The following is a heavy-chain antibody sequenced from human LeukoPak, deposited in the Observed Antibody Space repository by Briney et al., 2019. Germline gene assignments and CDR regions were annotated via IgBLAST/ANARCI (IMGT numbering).Heavy chain of an antibody. V-gene: IGHV3-7*01. Sequence: GGSLRLSCAASGFMFGSSWMGWVRQAPGKGLEWVANIKKDGSTKYYVDSVEGRFTVSRDNAKNSLYLQMDSLRADDTAVYYCVRDRGYSNFDYWGQGSLVTVSS. CDR1: GFMFGSSW. J-gene: IGHJ4*02. CDR2: IKKDGSTK. D-gene: IGHD4-11*01. CDR3: VRDRGYSNFDY.